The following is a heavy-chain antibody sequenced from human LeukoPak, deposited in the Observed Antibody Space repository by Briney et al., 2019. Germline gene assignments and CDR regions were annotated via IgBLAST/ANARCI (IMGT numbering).Heavy chain of an antibody. V-gene: IGHV4-34*01. CDR3: ARGNHYYGSGSYRADWFDP. D-gene: IGHD3-10*01. J-gene: IGHJ5*02. CDR1: GGSFSGYY. CDR2: INLSGST. Sequence: SETLSLTCAVYGGSFSGYYWSWIRQPPGKGLEWIGEINLSGSTNYNPSLKSRVTISVDTSKNQFSLKLSSVTAADTAVYYCARGNHYYGSGSYRADWFDPWGQGTLVTVSS.